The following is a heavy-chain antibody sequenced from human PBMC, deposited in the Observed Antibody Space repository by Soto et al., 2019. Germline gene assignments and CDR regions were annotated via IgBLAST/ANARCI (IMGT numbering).Heavy chain of an antibody. CDR2: LHYIGRP. CDR1: GVSITDYY. D-gene: IGHD3-10*01. Sequence: SETLSLTCTVSGVSITDYYWSWIRQPPGKGLEWIGYLHYIGRPNYNPSLKSRVTISVDTSKSQVSLMLSSVTTADTAIYFCAGQYYGRSASTSFDPWGQGALVTVSS. CDR3: AGQYYGRSASTSFDP. J-gene: IGHJ5*02. V-gene: IGHV4-59*01.